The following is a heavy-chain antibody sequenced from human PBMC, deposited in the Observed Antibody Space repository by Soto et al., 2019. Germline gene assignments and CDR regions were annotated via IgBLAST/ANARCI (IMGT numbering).Heavy chain of an antibody. CDR2: IIPILGIA. CDR1: GGTFSSHT. J-gene: IGHJ4*02. Sequence: ASVKVSCKASGGTFSSHTISWVRQAPGQGLEWMGRIIPILGIANYAQKFQGRVTITADKSTSTAYMELSSLRSEDTAVYYCARGNQYSYDPPNLDYWGQGTLVTVSS. D-gene: IGHD5-18*01. V-gene: IGHV1-69*02. CDR3: ARGNQYSYDPPNLDY.